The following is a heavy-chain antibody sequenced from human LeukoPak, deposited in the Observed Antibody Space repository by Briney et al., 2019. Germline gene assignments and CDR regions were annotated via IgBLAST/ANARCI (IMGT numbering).Heavy chain of an antibody. D-gene: IGHD1-7*01. CDR1: GFTFDYYA. CDR2: ISWNSGSI. CDR3: AKLGSNWNYSPSAFDI. J-gene: IGHJ3*02. V-gene: IGHV3-9*01. Sequence: GRSLSLSFAASGFTFDYYAMHWVRPAPGKGREWVSGISWNSGSIGYSDSVKGRFTVSRDDAKNSLYLQMNSLRAEDTALYYCAKLGSNWNYSPSAFDIWGQGTMVTVSS.